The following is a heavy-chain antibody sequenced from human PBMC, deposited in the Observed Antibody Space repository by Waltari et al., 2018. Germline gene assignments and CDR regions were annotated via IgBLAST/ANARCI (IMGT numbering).Heavy chain of an antibody. D-gene: IGHD1-7*01. V-gene: IGHV5-51*03. Sequence: EVQLVQSGAEVKKPGETLKISCKGSGYSFTSYWIGWVRQVPGKGLGWLGIIYPGESHTSYSPSFQGQVTISADKSISTAYLQWSSLKASDTAMYYCARALLGNWNYDYWGQGTLVTVSS. CDR2: IYPGESHT. CDR3: ARALLGNWNYDY. J-gene: IGHJ4*02. CDR1: GYSFTSYW.